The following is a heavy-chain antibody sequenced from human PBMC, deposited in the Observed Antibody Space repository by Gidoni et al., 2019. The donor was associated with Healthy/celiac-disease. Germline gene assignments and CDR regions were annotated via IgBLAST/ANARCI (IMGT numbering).Heavy chain of an antibody. V-gene: IGHV3-30*18. CDR2: ISYDGSNK. CDR1: GFTFSSHG. D-gene: IGHD7-27*01. CDR3: AKDLTLN. Sequence: QVYLVQSGGGLVQPRRHLRLSCAASGFTFSSHGMHWVRQAPGKGLEWVAVISYDGSNKYYADSVKGRFTIYRDKSKNTLYLQMNSLRAEDTAVYYWAKDLTLNWGQGTLVTVSS. J-gene: IGHJ4*02.